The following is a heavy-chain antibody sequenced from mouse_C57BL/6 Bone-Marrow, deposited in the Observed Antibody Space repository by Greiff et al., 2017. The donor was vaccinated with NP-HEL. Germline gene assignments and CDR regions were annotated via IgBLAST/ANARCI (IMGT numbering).Heavy chain of an antibody. CDR3: ASPSTVVGRGYFDD. Sequence: VQLQQSGAELVKPGASVKISCKASGYAFSSYWMNWVKQRPGKGLEWIGQIYPGDGDTNYNGKFKGKATLTADKSSSTAYRQLSSLTSEDSAVYFCASPSTVVGRGYFDDWGQGTTLTVSS. J-gene: IGHJ2*01. CDR2: IYPGDGDT. V-gene: IGHV1-80*01. CDR1: GYAFSSYW. D-gene: IGHD1-1*01.